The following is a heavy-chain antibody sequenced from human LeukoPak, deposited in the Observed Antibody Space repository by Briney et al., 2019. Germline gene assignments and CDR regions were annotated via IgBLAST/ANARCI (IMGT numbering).Heavy chain of an antibody. D-gene: IGHD7-27*01. J-gene: IGHJ4*02. CDR2: IHYSGST. Sequence: SETLSLTCNVSGGSISSGGSRWSWIRQHPGKGLEWIGYIHYSGSTYYNPSLESRLTMSVDTSKNQFSLHLTSVTAADTAVYYCARDWGTYFDYWGQGTLVTVSS. CDR3: ARDWGTYFDY. V-gene: IGHV4-31*03. CDR1: GGSISSGGSR.